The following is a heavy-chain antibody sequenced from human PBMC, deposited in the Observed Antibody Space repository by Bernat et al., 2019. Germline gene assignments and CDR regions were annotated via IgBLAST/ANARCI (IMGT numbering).Heavy chain of an antibody. Sequence: LVQSGAEVKKPGASVKVSCKASGYTFTSYYMHWVRQAPGQGLEWMGIINPSGGSTSYAQKFQGRVTMTRDTSTSTVYMELSSLRSEDTAVYYCAREEIVLMVYAHDYYGMDVWGQGTTVTVSS. CDR2: INPSGGST. D-gene: IGHD2-8*01. CDR1: GYTFTSYY. V-gene: IGHV1-46*01. J-gene: IGHJ6*02. CDR3: AREEIVLMVYAHDYYGMDV.